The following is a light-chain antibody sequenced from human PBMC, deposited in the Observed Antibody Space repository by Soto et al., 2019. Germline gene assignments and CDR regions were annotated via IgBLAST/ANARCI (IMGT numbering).Light chain of an antibody. V-gene: IGKV3-20*01. CDR3: QHYGQT. J-gene: IGKJ1*01. CDR2: GAS. Sequence: IVLTQSPGTLSLSPGERATVYCRVSQSVARASLAWYHQRPGQAPRLLIYGASSRATGVPDRFSGGGSGTDFTLTISILEPEDLGVYYCQHYGQTFGPGTKVEIK. CDR1: QSVARAS.